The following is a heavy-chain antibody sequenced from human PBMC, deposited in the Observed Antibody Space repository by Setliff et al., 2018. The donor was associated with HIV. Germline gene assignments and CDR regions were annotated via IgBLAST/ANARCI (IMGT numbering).Heavy chain of an antibody. D-gene: IGHD2-8*01. Sequence: PGESLKISCQGSGYNFVDYSIAWVRQVPGKGLEWMGIIYPVDSETRYSPSFQGQVTISADKSINTAYLQWTTLKASDSAMYYCARPRGNEYAGSGFDNWGQGTLVTVSS. J-gene: IGHJ4*02. CDR2: IYPVDSET. CDR1: GYNFVDYS. V-gene: IGHV5-51*03. CDR3: ARPRGNEYAGSGFDN.